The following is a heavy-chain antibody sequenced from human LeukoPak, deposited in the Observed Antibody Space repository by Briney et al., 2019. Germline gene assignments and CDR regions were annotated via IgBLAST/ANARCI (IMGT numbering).Heavy chain of an antibody. J-gene: IGHJ4*02. CDR3: TTDLLGEAAPELLWFGEFNIVDY. D-gene: IGHD3-10*01. CDR1: GFTFSNAW. V-gene: IGHV3-15*01. CDR2: IKSKTDGGTT. Sequence: GGSLRLSCAASGFTFSNAWMSWVRQAPGKGLEWVGRIKSKTDGGTTDYAAPVKGRFTISRDDSKNTLYLQMNSLKTEGTAVYYCTTDLLGEAAPELLWFGEFNIVDYWGQGTLVTVSS.